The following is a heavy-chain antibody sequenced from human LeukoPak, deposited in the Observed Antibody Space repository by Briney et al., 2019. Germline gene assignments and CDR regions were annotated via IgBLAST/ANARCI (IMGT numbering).Heavy chain of an antibody. CDR1: GYTFTGYY. V-gene: IGHV1-46*04. J-gene: IGHJ5*01. CDR2: INPSGGST. D-gene: IGHD3-10*01. Sequence: ASVKVSCKASGYTFTGYYMDWVRQAPGQGLEWMGIINPSGGSTNYAQKLQGRVTMTRDTSTSTVYMELSSLRSEDTAVYYCARGYYGSGSYYNNWFDSWGQGTLVTVSS. CDR3: ARGYYGSGSYYNNWFDS.